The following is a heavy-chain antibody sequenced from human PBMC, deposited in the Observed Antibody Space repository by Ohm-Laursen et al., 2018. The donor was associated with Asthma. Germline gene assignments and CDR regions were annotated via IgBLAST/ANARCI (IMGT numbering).Heavy chain of an antibody. CDR2: ISYDGSNK. D-gene: IGHD3/OR15-3a*01. J-gene: IGHJ5*02. V-gene: IGHV3-30-3*01. Sequence: SLRLSCAASGFTFSSYAMHWVRQAPGKGLEWVAVISYDGSNKYYADSVKGRFTISRDNSKNTLYLQMNSLRAEDTAVYYCASWTTTVNWFDPWGQGTLVTVSS. CDR1: GFTFSSYA. CDR3: ASWTTTVNWFDP.